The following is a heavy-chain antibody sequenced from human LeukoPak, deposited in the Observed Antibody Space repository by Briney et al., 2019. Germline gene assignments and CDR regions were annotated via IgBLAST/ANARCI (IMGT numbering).Heavy chain of an antibody. Sequence: PGGSLRLSCAASGFTFSSYWMHWVRQAPGKGLVWIARINSDGYSISYADSVKGRFTISRDNTKNTLYLQMNSLRAEDTAAYYCARAVAVAGTDYWGQGILVTVSS. CDR2: INSDGYSI. CDR3: ARAVAVAGTDY. D-gene: IGHD6-19*01. CDR1: GFTFSSYW. J-gene: IGHJ4*02. V-gene: IGHV3-74*01.